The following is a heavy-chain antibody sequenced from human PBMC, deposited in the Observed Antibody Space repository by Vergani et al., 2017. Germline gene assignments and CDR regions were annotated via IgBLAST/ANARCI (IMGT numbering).Heavy chain of an antibody. D-gene: IGHD1-1*01. Sequence: LEESGGGSVKPGGSLRLSCAASGFKFSDHYMSWIRQAPGKGLEWVSHISPGASTVSYTDSVTGRFTVSRDHDNNSLTLDMTTLRVEDTAVYYYAKNPGISTTRHYYAMDVWGQGTTVTVSS. J-gene: IGHJ6*02. V-gene: IGHV3-11*04. CDR2: ISPGASTV. CDR1: GFKFSDHY. CDR3: AKNPGISTTRHYYAMDV.